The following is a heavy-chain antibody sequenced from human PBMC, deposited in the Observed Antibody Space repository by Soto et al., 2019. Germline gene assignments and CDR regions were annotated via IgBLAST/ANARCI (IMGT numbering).Heavy chain of an antibody. J-gene: IGHJ4*02. CDR1: GGSIISGY. Sequence: KTSETLSLTCTVSGGSIISGYWSWIRQPPGKGLEWIGYISYSGNTNYNPSLKSRVTMSVDTPKNQFSLRLSSVTTADTAVYYCAGLRGYAGSTIDYWGQGTLVTVSS. CDR2: ISYSGNT. CDR3: AGLRGYAGSTIDY. V-gene: IGHV4-59*01. D-gene: IGHD2-15*01.